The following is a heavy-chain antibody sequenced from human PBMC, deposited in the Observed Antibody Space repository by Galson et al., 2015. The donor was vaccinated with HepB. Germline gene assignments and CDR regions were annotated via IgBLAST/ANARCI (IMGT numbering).Heavy chain of an antibody. CDR2: INTHNGDT. CDR1: GYRFGNFG. D-gene: IGHD4-17*01. V-gene: IGHV1-18*01. J-gene: IGHJ5*02. Sequence: SVKVSCKASGYRFGNFGLNWVRQAPRQGLEWLGWINTHNGDTKYAQKFQGRVTMTTDTSTSTVYMELRYLRYDDTALYYCARDYAVTTENWFDPWGQGTLVTVSS. CDR3: ARDYAVTTENWFDP.